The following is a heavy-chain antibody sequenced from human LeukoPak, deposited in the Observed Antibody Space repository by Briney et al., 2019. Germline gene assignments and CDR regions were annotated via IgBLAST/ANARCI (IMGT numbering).Heavy chain of an antibody. D-gene: IGHD2-2*01. CDR2: IIPSLGTA. CDR3: ARVGGCSSTSCTEWDYYYMDV. CDR1: GGTFSSYA. Sequence: GASVNVSFKSSGGTFSSYAISWVRQAPGQGREWMGGIIPSLGTANYAQKFRGRVTITADKSTSTAYMELSSLRSEDTAVYYCARVGGCSSTSCTEWDYYYMDVWGKGTTVTVSS. J-gene: IGHJ6*03. V-gene: IGHV1-69*06.